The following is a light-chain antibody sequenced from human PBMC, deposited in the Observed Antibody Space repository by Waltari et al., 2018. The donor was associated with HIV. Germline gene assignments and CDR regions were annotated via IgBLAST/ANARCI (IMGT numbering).Light chain of an antibody. CDR3: AAWDDSLKGV. CDR1: SSNIGSNP. J-gene: IGLJ3*02. Sequence: QSVLTQPPSASGTPGQRVTIPCSGSSSNIGSNPVNWYQQLPGTAPKLLMYRNNRRPSGVPDRFSGSKSGTSASLVISGLQSEDEGDYYCAAWDDSLKGVFGGGTKLTVL. V-gene: IGLV1-44*01. CDR2: RNN.